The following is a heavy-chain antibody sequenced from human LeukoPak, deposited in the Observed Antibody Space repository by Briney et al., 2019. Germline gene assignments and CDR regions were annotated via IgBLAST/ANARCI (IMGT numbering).Heavy chain of an antibody. J-gene: IGHJ4*02. CDR2: ISSSSYI. CDR1: GFTFSSYS. CDR3: ARTDYGGNSLGVDY. V-gene: IGHV3-21*01. D-gene: IGHD4-23*01. Sequence: GGSLRLSXAASGFTFSSYSMNWVRQSPGKGLEWVSSISSSSYIYYADSVKGRFTISRDNAKNSLYLQMNSLRAEDTAVYYCARTDYGGNSLGVDYWGQGTLVTVSS.